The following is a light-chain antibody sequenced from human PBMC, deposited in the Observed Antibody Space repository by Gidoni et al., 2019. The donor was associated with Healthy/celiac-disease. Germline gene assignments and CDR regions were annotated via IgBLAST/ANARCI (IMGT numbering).Light chain of an antibody. CDR3: QQSYSTPWT. CDR1: QSISWY. CDR2: AAS. J-gene: IGKJ1*01. Sequence: DIQMTQSPSSLSASVGDRVTITCRAGQSISWYLNWYQQKPGKAPKLLIYAASSLQSGVPSRFSGSGSVTDFTLTISSLHPEYCATYYFQQSYSTPWTFGQGTKVEIK. V-gene: IGKV1-39*01.